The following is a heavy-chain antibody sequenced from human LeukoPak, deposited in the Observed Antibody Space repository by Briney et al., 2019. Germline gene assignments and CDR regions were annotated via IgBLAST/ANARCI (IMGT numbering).Heavy chain of an antibody. CDR1: GYTLTELS. CDR2: FDPEDGET. V-gene: IGHV1-24*01. J-gene: IGHJ4*02. CDR3: ATDLGKLLWFGESDY. Sequence: ASVKVSCKVSGYTLTELSMHWVRQAPGKGLEWMGGFDPEDGETIYAQKFQGRVTMTEDTSTDTAYMELSSLRSEDTAVYYCATDLGKLLWFGESDYWGQGTLVTVSS. D-gene: IGHD3-10*01.